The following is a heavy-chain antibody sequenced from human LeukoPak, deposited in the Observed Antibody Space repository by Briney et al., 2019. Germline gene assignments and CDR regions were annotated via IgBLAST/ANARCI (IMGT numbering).Heavy chain of an antibody. J-gene: IGHJ4*02. Sequence: RPSETLSLTCTVSGGSISSGGYYWSWIRQHPGKGLEWIGYIYYSGTTYYNPSLKSRVSISLDTSKNQFSLNLSSVTAADTAVYYCARSSTVTTWNYWGQGTLVTVSS. CDR2: IYYSGTT. V-gene: IGHV4-31*03. CDR3: ARSSTVTTWNY. CDR1: GGSISSGGYY. D-gene: IGHD4-17*01.